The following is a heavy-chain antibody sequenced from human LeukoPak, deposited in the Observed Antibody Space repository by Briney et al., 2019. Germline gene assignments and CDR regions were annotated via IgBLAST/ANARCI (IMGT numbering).Heavy chain of an antibody. J-gene: IGHJ4*02. Sequence: SETLSLTCTVSGDSVNSGAYYWSWLRQPAGKEPEWIGRIYPLETTNYNPSLKSRVAISVDTSKNQFSLKLSSVTAADTAVYYCAGFTFFRGVITFDYWGQGTLVTVSS. CDR2: IYPLETT. CDR1: GDSVNSGAYY. CDR3: AGFTFFRGVITFDY. V-gene: IGHV4-61*02. D-gene: IGHD3-10*01.